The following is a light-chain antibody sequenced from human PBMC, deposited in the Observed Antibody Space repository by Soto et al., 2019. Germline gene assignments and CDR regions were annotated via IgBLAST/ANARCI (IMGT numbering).Light chain of an antibody. CDR2: GAS. CDR3: QQYEEWPPSYT. Sequence: EIMMTQSPATLSVSPGETATLSCRASQSVSSNLAWYQQKPGQAPRLLIYGASTRDTGIPARISGSGSGTEFTLTISSLQSEDFAVYYCQQYEEWPPSYTFGQGTKLEIK. V-gene: IGKV3-15*01. J-gene: IGKJ2*01. CDR1: QSVSSN.